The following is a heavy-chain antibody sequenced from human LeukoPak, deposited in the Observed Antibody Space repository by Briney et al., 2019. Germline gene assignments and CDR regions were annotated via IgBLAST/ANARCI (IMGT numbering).Heavy chain of an antibody. CDR1: GFTFSSYA. CDR2: ISGSGGST. J-gene: IGHJ5*02. D-gene: IGHD2-2*01. V-gene: IGHV3-23*01. Sequence: GGSLRLSCAASGFTFSSYAMSWVRQAPGKGLEWVSAISGSGGSTYYADSVKGRFTISRDNSKNTLYLQMNSLRAEDTALYFCARASPAMPPWWFDPWGQGTLVTVSS. CDR3: ARASPAMPPWWFDP.